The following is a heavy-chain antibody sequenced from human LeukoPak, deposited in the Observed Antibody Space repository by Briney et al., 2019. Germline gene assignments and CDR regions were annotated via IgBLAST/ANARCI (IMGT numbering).Heavy chain of an antibody. Sequence: SETLSLTCTVSGGSISSYYWSWIRQPPGKGLEWIGYIYYSGSTNYNPSLKSRVTMSADTSKRQFSLKLSSVTAADTAVYYCARTGEPDAFDIWGQGTLVTVSS. V-gene: IGHV4-59*01. CDR2: IYYSGST. J-gene: IGHJ3*02. CDR3: ARTGEPDAFDI. CDR1: GGSISSYY.